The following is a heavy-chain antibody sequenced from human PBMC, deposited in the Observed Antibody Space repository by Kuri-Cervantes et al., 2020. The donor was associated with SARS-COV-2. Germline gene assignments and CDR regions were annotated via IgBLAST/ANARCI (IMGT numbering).Heavy chain of an antibody. CDR1: GFTFSSYA. CDR2: ISYEVSNK. J-gene: IGHJ2*01. CDR3: ARESREDYSNYGWYFDL. V-gene: IGHV3-30-3*01. Sequence: SLKISCAASGFTFSSYAMHWVRQAPGKGREWVAVISYEVSNKYYADSVKGRLTISRENSKNTLYLQMNSLRAEDTAVYYCARESREDYSNYGWYFDLWGRGTLVTVSS. D-gene: IGHD4-11*01.